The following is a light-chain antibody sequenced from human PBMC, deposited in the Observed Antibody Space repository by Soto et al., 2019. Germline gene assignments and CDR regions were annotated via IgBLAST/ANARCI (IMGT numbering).Light chain of an antibody. V-gene: IGKV1-39*01. Sequence: DIQMTQSPSSLSASVGDRVTITCRASQSIGIYLNWYQQTPGKAPKLLIYGASTLQSGVPSRFSGNGSGTDFTLTISSLQPEDFATYYCQQTSSPPWTFGQGTKVEIK. CDR3: QQTSSPPWT. CDR1: QSIGIY. J-gene: IGKJ1*01. CDR2: GAS.